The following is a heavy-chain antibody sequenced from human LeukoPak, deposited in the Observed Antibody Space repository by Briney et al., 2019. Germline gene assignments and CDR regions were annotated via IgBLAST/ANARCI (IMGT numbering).Heavy chain of an antibody. CDR1: GFTVSSNY. CDR2: LSGSGNDT. J-gene: IGHJ4*02. V-gene: IGHV3-23*01. Sequence: SGGSLRLSCAASGFTVSSNYMTWVRQAPGKGLEWVSGLSGSGNDTYYADSVKGRFTISRDNSKNTLWLQMRTLGAEDTAVYYCAKAGSIRFDYWGQGTLVTVSS. D-gene: IGHD1-26*01. CDR3: AKAGSIRFDY.